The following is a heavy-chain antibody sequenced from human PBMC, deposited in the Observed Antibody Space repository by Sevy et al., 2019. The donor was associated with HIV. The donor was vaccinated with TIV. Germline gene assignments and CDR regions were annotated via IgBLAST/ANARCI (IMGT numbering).Heavy chain of an antibody. J-gene: IGHJ4*02. CDR2: IRSETDGGTT. Sequence: GGSLRLSCAASGFTFKNAWMNWVRQAPGKGLEWVGRIRSETDGGTTDYSTPVKGRFTISRDDSKNTLYLQMSTLKTEDTAVYFCTTGVAPTGTIDPEFDYWGQGTLVTVSS. CDR3: TTGVAPTGTIDPEFDY. D-gene: IGHD1-7*01. V-gene: IGHV3-15*07. CDR1: GFTFKNAW.